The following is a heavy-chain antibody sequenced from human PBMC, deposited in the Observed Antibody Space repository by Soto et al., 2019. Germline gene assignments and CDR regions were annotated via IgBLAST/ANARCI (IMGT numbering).Heavy chain of an antibody. CDR1: GYTFTSYA. V-gene: IGHV1-3*01. J-gene: IGHJ6*03. D-gene: IGHD6-6*01. CDR3: AREYSSSPYYYYYYMDG. CDR2: INAGNGNT. Sequence: GASVKVSCKASGYTFTSYAMHWVRQAPGQRLEWMGWINAGNGNTKYSQKFQRRVTITRDTSASTAYMELSSLRSEDTAVYYCAREYSSSPYYYYYYMDGWGKGTTVTV.